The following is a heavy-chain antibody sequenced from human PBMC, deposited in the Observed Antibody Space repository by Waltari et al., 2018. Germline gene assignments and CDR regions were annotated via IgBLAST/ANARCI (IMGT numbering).Heavy chain of an antibody. D-gene: IGHD3-16*01. J-gene: IGHJ6*02. V-gene: IGHV1-3*01. CDR3: ARRRGRYYYYGMDV. CDR2: INAGNGNT. Sequence: QVQLVQSGAEVKKPGASVKVSCKASGYTFTSYAMHWVRQAPGQRLEWMGWINAGNGNTKYSQKFQGRVTITRNTSISTAYMELSSLRSEDTAVYYCARRRGRYYYYGMDVWGQGTTVTVSS. CDR1: GYTFTSYA.